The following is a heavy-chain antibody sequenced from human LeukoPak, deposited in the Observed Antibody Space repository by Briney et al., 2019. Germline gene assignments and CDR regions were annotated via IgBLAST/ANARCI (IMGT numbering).Heavy chain of an antibody. D-gene: IGHD3-22*01. CDR3: ARYAPSGYYDNWFDP. J-gene: IGHJ5*02. Sequence: SETLSLTCTVSGGSISSYYWSWIRQPAGKGLEWIGRIYTSGSTNYNPSLKSRVTMSVDTSKNQFSPKLSSVTAADTAVYYCARYAPSGYYDNWFDPWGQGTLVTVSS. CDR2: IYTSGST. CDR1: GGSISSYY. V-gene: IGHV4-4*07.